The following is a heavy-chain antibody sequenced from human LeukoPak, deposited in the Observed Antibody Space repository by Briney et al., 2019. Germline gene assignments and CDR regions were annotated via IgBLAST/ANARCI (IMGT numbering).Heavy chain of an antibody. CDR2: ISRNSGSI. J-gene: IGHJ6*02. Sequence: PGGSLRLSCAASGFTFDDYAMHWVRQAPGKGLEWGPGISRNSGSIGSAASVKGRFTISRDNAKNPLYLQMNSLRAEDTAVYYCARDNRGEMATITELPNYYYYYGMDVWGQGTTVTVSS. D-gene: IGHD5-24*01. CDR1: GFTFDDYA. V-gene: IGHV3-9*01. CDR3: ARDNRGEMATITELPNYYYYYGMDV.